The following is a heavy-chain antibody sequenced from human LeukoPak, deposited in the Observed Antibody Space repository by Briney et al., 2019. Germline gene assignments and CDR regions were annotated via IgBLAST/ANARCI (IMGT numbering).Heavy chain of an antibody. J-gene: IGHJ3*02. D-gene: IGHD5-12*01. CDR1: GYSISSGYY. CDR3: ARDNSGYDWRAFDI. CDR2: IYHSGST. V-gene: IGHV4-38-2*02. Sequence: SSETLSLTCTVSGYSISSGYYWGWIRQPPGKGLEWIGSIYHSGSTYYNPSLKSRVTISVDTSKNQFSLKLSSVTAADAAVYYCARDNSGYDWRAFDIWGQGTMVTVSS.